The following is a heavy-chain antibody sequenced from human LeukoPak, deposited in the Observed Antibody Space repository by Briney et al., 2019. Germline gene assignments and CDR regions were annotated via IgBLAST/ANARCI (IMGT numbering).Heavy chain of an antibody. D-gene: IGHD1-26*01. Sequence: PSETLSLTCTVSGGSISSSSYYWGWIRQPPGKGLEWIGSIYYSGSTYYNPSLKSRVTISVDTSKNQFSLKLSFVTAADTAVYYCARPYSGSDYYFDYWGLGTLVTVSS. CDR2: IYYSGST. CDR3: ARPYSGSDYYFDY. J-gene: IGHJ4*02. V-gene: IGHV4-39*01. CDR1: GGSISSSSYY.